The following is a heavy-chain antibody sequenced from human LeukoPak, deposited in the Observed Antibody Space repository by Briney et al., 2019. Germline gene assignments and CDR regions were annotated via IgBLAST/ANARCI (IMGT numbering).Heavy chain of an antibody. V-gene: IGHV3-23*01. CDR2: ISGSGDSR. D-gene: IGHD4-17*01. J-gene: IGHJ6*02. CDR1: GFTFSSCA. CDR3: AKGVTTVRIYYHGMDV. Sequence: GGSLRLSCAASGFTFSSCAMSWVRQAPGKGLEWVSLISGSGDSRYYADSVNGRFTISTDNAKNTLWLQINSLRAEDTAVYYCAKGVTTVRIYYHGMDVWGQGTTVTVSS.